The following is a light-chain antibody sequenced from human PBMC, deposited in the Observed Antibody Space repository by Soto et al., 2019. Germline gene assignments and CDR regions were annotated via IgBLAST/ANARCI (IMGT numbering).Light chain of an antibody. CDR2: DAS. CDR3: QQDNNYWT. Sequence: DIQMTQSPSTLSASVGDRVTITCRASQSIGSWLAWYQQKPGKAPKVLIYDASSLESGVPSRFSGSGSGTEFTLTITTLQPDDFATYYYQQDNNYWTFGQGTKVEIK. V-gene: IGKV1-5*01. CDR1: QSIGSW. J-gene: IGKJ1*01.